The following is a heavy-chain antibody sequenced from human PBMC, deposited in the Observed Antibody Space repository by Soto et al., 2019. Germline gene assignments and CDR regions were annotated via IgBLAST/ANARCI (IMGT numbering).Heavy chain of an antibody. V-gene: IGHV5-10-1*01. Sequence: PGESLKISCNGSGYGFTSYWISWVRQMPGKGLEWMGRIDPSDSYTNYSPSFQGHVTISADKSISTAYLQWSSLKASDTAMYYCARHRGYNWNQPLGYWGQGTQVTVSS. CDR3: ARHRGYNWNQPLGY. CDR2: IDPSDSYT. D-gene: IGHD1-20*01. J-gene: IGHJ4*02. CDR1: GYGFTSYW.